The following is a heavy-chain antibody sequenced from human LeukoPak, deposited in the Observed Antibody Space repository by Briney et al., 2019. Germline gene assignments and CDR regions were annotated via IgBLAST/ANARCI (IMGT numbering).Heavy chain of an antibody. V-gene: IGHV3-11*01. Sequence: GGSLRLSCAASGFTFSDYYMTWIRQAPGKGLEWVSYISSSGTTIYYADSVKGRFTISRDNAKNSLYLQMNSLRAEDTAVYYCAREGIQLWSFDYWGQGTLVTVSS. CDR1: GFTFSDYY. D-gene: IGHD5-18*01. CDR2: ISSSGTTI. CDR3: AREGIQLWSFDY. J-gene: IGHJ4*02.